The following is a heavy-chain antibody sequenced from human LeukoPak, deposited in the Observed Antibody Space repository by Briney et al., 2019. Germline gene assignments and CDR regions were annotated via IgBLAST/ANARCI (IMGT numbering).Heavy chain of an antibody. CDR3: ARDLDSYYDFWSGSQDYYYYMDV. Sequence: ASVKVSCKASGSTFSTYGFSWVRQAPGQGLEWMGWISAYNGNTNYAQKLQGRVTMTTDTSTSTAYMELRSLRSDDTAVYYCARDLDSYYDFWSGSQDYYYYMDVWGKGTTVTVSS. D-gene: IGHD3-3*01. J-gene: IGHJ6*03. CDR1: GSTFSTYG. V-gene: IGHV1-18*01. CDR2: ISAYNGNT.